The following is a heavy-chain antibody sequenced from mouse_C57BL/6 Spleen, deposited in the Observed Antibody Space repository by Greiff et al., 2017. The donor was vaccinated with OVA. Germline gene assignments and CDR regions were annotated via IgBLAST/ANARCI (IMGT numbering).Heavy chain of an antibody. CDR2: IYPSDSET. CDR1: GYTFTSYW. Sequence: VQLQQPGAELVRPGSSVKLSCKASGYTFTSYWMDWVTQRPGQGLEWIGNIYPSDSETHYHQKFKDKATLTVDKSSSTAYMQLSSLTSEDSAVDYGARGCYYYGSRGRYDYRGKGTTLTVSS. V-gene: IGHV1-61*01. J-gene: IGHJ2*01. CDR3: ARGCYYYGSRGRYDY. D-gene: IGHD1-1*01.